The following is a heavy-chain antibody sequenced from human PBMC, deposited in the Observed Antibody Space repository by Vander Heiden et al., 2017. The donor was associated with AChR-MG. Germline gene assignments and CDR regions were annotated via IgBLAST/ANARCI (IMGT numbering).Heavy chain of an antibody. J-gene: IGHJ4*02. CDR2: IIPIFGTA. CDR3: ARGPVQEARLTAEVSPHHDY. CDR1: GGTFSSYA. V-gene: IGHV1-69*06. Sequence: QVQLVQSGAEVKKPGSSVKVSCKASGGTFSSYAISWARQAPGQGLEWMGGIIPIFGTANYAQKFQGRVTITADKSTSTAYMELSSLRSEDTAVYYCARGPVQEARLTAEVSPHHDYWGQGTLVTVSS. D-gene: IGHD2-2*01.